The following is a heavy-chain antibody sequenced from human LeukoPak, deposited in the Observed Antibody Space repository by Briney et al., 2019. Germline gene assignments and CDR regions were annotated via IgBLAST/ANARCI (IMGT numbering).Heavy chain of an antibody. CDR1: GFTFSSYA. CDR3: ARIGAGSSRDY. V-gene: IGHV3-23*01. J-gene: IGHJ4*02. Sequence: GGSLRLSCAASGFTFSSYAMSWVRHAPGEGLEWVSAISDSGGTTYYADSVKGRFTISRDNSKNTLYLQMNSLRGEDTAVYYCARIGAGSSRDYWGQGTLVTVSS. D-gene: IGHD6-13*01. CDR2: ISDSGGTT.